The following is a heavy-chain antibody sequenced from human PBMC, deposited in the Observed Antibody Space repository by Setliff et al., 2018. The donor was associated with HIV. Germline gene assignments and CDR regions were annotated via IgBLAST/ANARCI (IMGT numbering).Heavy chain of an antibody. CDR2: IYYTGTT. CDR3: ARARYLTGADFAF. Sequence: SETLSLTCNVSGGSISNNNYYWGWVRQPPGKGLEWIASIYYTGTTSYNPALKSRVALSVGAAKNQYSLNLNSVTAADSAVYYCARARYLTGADFAFWGPGTPVTVSS. J-gene: IGHJ4*02. CDR1: GGSISNNNYY. V-gene: IGHV4-39*07. D-gene: IGHD7-27*01.